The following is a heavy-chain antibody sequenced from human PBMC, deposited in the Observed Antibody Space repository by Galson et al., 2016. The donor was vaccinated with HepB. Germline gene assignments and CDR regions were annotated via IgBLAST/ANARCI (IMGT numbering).Heavy chain of an antibody. CDR3: ARPQCGGASC. CDR1: GFSFGDYW. Sequence: SLRLSCATSGFSFGDYWMTWVRQAPGKGLEWVANINQDGSDENYVDSVKGRFSISRDNGRNSLYLQMSSLRVDDTAVYYCARPQCGGASCWGQGTRVTVSS. J-gene: IGHJ4*02. D-gene: IGHD2-15*01. CDR2: INQDGSDE. V-gene: IGHV3-7*04.